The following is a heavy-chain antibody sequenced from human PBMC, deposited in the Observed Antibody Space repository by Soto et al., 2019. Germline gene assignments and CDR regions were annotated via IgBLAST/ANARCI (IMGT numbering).Heavy chain of an antibody. V-gene: IGHV3-9*01. J-gene: IGHJ4*02. CDR2: INWNSDKV. Sequence: VLLVESGGGLVQPGRSLRLSCAVSGFNFGNYAMHWVRQAPGTGLEWVAAINWNSDKVAYAGSVLGRFTIFRDSAKNSMHLQMNDLTTEDTALYYCAKEKGGNPYYSDSWGQGILVTVSS. D-gene: IGHD6-25*01. CDR1: GFNFGNYA. CDR3: AKEKGGNPYYSDS.